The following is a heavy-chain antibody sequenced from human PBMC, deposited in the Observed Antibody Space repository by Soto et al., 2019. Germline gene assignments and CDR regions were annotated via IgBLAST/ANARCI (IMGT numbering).Heavy chain of an antibody. CDR3: AREEAARTGSDY. CDR2: INAGNGNT. CDR1: GYTFTSYA. V-gene: IGHV1-3*01. D-gene: IGHD6-6*01. J-gene: IGHJ4*02. Sequence: ASGKVSCKTSGYTFTSYAMHWVRQAPGQRLEWMGWINAGNGNTKYSQKFQGRVTITRDTSASTAYMELSSLRSEDTAVYYCAREEAARTGSDYWGQGTLVTVS.